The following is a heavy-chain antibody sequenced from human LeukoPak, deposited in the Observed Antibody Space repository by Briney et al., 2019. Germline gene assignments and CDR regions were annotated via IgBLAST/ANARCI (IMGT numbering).Heavy chain of an antibody. CDR3: ARSNFLDY. CDR2: IRYDGSNK. V-gene: IGHV3-33*08. D-gene: IGHD4-11*01. J-gene: IGHJ4*02. CDR1: GFTFSMYG. Sequence: GGSLRLSCAASGFTFSMYGTHWVPRAPGKGLEWVAFIRYDGSNKYYADSVKGRFTISRDNSKNTLYLQMNSLRAEDTAVYYCARSNFLDYWGQGTLVTVSS.